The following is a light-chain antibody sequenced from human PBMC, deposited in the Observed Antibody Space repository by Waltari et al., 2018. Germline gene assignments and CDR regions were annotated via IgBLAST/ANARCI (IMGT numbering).Light chain of an antibody. J-gene: IGLJ3*02. CDR1: SADIGRYNL. CDR3: SSFESSRTWV. V-gene: IGLV2-23*02. Sequence: QSALTQPASVSGSPGQSINISCSGTSADIGRYNLVAWYQPLPGNAPKLVIYEVTERPYELSNRFSGSKSGNTASLTISGLQAEDEADYYCSSFESSRTWVFGGGTKLTVL. CDR2: EVT.